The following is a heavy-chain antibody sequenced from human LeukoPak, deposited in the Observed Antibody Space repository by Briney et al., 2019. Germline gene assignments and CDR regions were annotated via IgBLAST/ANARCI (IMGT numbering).Heavy chain of an antibody. CDR2: IWYDGSKE. CDR3: ATGGSYYGFDY. J-gene: IGHJ4*02. Sequence: PGRSLRLSCAASGFTFNRYGMHWVRQAPGKGLEWVANIWYDGSKEYYVDSVKGRFSISRDNSKNTLYLQVNSLRAEDTAVYYCATGGSYYGFDYWGQGTLVTVSS. V-gene: IGHV3-33*01. D-gene: IGHD1-26*01. CDR1: GFTFNRYG.